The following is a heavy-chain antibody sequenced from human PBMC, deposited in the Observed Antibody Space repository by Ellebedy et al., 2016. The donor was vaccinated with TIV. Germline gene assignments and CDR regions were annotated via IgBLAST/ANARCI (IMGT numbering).Heavy chain of an antibody. CDR1: GGSISSTSYY. D-gene: IGHD2-15*01. Sequence: MPSETLSLTCTVSGGSISSTSYYWGWIRQPPGKGLEWIGTVYYTGSTYYNPSLKSRVTMSVDTSKNQFSLKLRSMNAADTAVYFCASGQYCSNGRCYSCPDHWGQGTVVTVSS. J-gene: IGHJ4*02. V-gene: IGHV4-39*07. CDR2: VYYTGST. CDR3: ASGQYCSNGRCYSCPDH.